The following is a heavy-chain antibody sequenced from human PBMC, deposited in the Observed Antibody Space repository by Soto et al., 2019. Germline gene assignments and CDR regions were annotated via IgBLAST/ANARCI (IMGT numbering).Heavy chain of an antibody. CDR3: AKDFPYCDSSGYYFQPT. Sequence: PGWSLRLSCASSVFTFSSYAMSWVRQAPGKGLEWVSAICGSGGRTYYADSVKGRFTISRDNSKNTLYLQMNSLRAEDTALYYCAKDFPYCDSSGYYFQPTWGQGTLVTVSS. V-gene: IGHV3-23*01. D-gene: IGHD3-22*01. J-gene: IGHJ5*02. CDR1: VFTFSSYA. CDR2: ICGSGGRT.